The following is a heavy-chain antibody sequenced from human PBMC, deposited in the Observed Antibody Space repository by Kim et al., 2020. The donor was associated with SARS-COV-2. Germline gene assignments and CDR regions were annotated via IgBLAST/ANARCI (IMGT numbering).Heavy chain of an antibody. D-gene: IGHD5-12*01. V-gene: IGHV3-13*01. CDR3: ARASRDGYNPFDY. CDR1: GFTFSSYD. CDR2: IGTAGDT. Sequence: GGSLRLSCAASGFTFSSYDMHWVRQATGKGLEWVSAIGTAGDTYYPGSVKGRFTISRENAKNSLYLQMSSLRAGDTVVYYCARASRDGYNPFDYWGQGTLVTVSS. J-gene: IGHJ4*02.